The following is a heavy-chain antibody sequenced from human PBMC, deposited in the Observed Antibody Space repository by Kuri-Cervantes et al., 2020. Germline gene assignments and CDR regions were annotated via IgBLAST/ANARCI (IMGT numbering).Heavy chain of an antibody. J-gene: IGHJ5*02. CDR1: GGSVSSGSYY. V-gene: IGHV4-61*01. Sequence: SETLSLTCTVSGGSVSSGSYYWSWIRQPPGKGLEWIGYIYYSGSTNYNPSLKSRVTISVDTSKNQFSLKLSSVTAADTAVYYCARDARYYGSGSYWFDPWGQGTLVTVSS. D-gene: IGHD3-10*01. CDR3: ARDARYYGSGSYWFDP. CDR2: IYYSGST.